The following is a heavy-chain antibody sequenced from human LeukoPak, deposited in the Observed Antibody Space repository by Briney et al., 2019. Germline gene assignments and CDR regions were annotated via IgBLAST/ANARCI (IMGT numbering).Heavy chain of an antibody. Sequence: GASLRLSCAASGFTFSRYAMSWVRQAPGKGLEWVSAISGSGGSAYYADSVKGRFTISRDNSKNTLYLQMHSLRAEDTAVYYCAKERDSRGYFDYWGQGTLATVSS. D-gene: IGHD3-22*01. J-gene: IGHJ4*02. CDR2: ISGSGGSA. V-gene: IGHV3-23*01. CDR1: GFTFSRYA. CDR3: AKERDSRGYFDY.